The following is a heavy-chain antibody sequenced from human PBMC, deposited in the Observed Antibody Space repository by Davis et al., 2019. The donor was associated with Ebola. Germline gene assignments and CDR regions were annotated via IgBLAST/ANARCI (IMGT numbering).Heavy chain of an antibody. CDR3: AKGTDIVVVPAAGAYFDY. V-gene: IGHV3-23*01. CDR1: GFTVSSNY. CDR2: ISGSGGST. D-gene: IGHD2-2*01. Sequence: GGSLRLSCAASGFTVSSNYMSWVCQPPGKGLAWASAISGSGGSTYYADSVKGRFTISRDNSKNTLYLQMNSLRAEDTAVYYCAKGTDIVVVPAAGAYFDYWGQGTLVTVSS. J-gene: IGHJ4*02.